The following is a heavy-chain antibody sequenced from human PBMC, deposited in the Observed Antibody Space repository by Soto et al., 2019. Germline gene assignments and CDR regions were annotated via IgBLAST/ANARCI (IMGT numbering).Heavy chain of an antibody. Sequence: PSETLSLTCTVSGGSISSGGYYWSWIRQHPGKGLEWIGYIYYSGSTYYNPSLKSRVTISVDTSKNQFSLKLSSVTAADTAVYYCARATHYDFWSGYPTPIYYFDYWGQGTLVTVSS. V-gene: IGHV4-31*03. J-gene: IGHJ4*02. CDR1: GGSISSGGYY. CDR2: IYYSGST. D-gene: IGHD3-3*01. CDR3: ARATHYDFWSGYPTPIYYFDY.